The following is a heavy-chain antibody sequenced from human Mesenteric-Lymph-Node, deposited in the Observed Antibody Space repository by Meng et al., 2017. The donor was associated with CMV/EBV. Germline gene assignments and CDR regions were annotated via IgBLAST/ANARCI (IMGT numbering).Heavy chain of an antibody. Sequence: SETLSLTCTVSGGSISSYYWSWIRQPPGKGLEWIGYISYSGSTDYNPSLKSRVTISVDTSKNQFSLKLSSVTAADTAVYYCTRHLGGYDYGYYYGMDVWGQGTTVTVSS. CDR2: ISYSGST. V-gene: IGHV4-59*01. J-gene: IGHJ6*02. CDR3: TRHLGGYDYGYYYGMDV. CDR1: GGSISSYY. D-gene: IGHD5-12*01.